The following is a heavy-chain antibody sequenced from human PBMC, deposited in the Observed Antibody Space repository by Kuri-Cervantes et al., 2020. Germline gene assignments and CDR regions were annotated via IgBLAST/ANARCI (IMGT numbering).Heavy chain of an antibody. CDR2: ISSSGSTI. D-gene: IGHD2-2*01. CDR1: GFTFSDYY. J-gene: IGHJ4*02. CDR3: ASTPGVVVPAAMGVGRDYFDY. Sequence: GESLKISCAASGFTFSDYYMSWIRQAPGKGLEWVSYISSSGSTIYYADSVKGRFTVSRDNAKKSLFLQMNSLKAEDTAVYYCASTPGVVVPAAMGVGRDYFDYWGQGTLVTVSS. V-gene: IGHV3-11*01.